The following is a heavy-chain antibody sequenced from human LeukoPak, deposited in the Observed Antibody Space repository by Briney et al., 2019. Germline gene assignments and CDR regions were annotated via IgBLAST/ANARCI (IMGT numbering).Heavy chain of an antibody. Sequence: ASVTVSCQASGYTFTGYYMHWVRQAPGQGVEWMGWINPNSGVTNAQKLQGRVTMTSDTSISTAYMELSRLRSDDTAVYYCTRDAGGGDCYSCPNWFDPWGQGTLVTVSS. D-gene: IGHD2-21*02. CDR3: TRDAGGGDCYSCPNWFDP. V-gene: IGHV1-2*02. CDR1: GYTFTGYY. CDR2: INPNSGVT. J-gene: IGHJ5*02.